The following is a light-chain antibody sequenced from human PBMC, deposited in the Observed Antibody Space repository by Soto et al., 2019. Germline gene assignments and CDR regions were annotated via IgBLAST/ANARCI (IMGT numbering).Light chain of an antibody. CDR3: QHSGNWPRT. J-gene: IGKJ1*01. V-gene: IGKV3-15*01. CDR1: QSISSN. Sequence: EIVMTQSPATLPVSPGERATLSCRASQSISSNLAWYQQKPGQTPRLLIYGASTRATGIPARFSGSGSGTEFTLTISSLQYEDFAVYYCQHSGNWPRTFGQGTKVEIK. CDR2: GAS.